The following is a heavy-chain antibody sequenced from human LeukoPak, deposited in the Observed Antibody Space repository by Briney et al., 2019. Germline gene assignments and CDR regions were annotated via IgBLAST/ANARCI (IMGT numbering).Heavy chain of an antibody. CDR2: LYHSGGT. D-gene: IGHD1-1*01. CDR1: GVSISTYY. V-gene: IGHV4-59*01. J-gene: IGHJ4*02. CDR3: ARGETDTYFVY. Sequence: PSETLSLTCTVSGVSISTYYWSWIRQTPGKGLEWIGYLYHSGGTHYNPSLKSRVTISVGTSKNQFSLKLTSVTAADTAVYYCARGETDTYFVYWGQGTLVTVSS.